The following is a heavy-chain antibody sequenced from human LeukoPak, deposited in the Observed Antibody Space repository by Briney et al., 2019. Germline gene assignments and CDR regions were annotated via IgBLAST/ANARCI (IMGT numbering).Heavy chain of an antibody. CDR1: GGSISSYY. J-gene: IGHJ5*02. CDR2: IYYSGST. D-gene: IGHD4-17*01. CDR3: ARDSEYGDYSVWFDP. Sequence: SETLSLTCTVSGGSISSYYWSWIRQPPGKGLEWTGYIYYSGSTNYNPSLKSRVTISVDTSKNQFSLKLSSVTAADTAVYYCARDSEYGDYSVWFDPWGQGTLVTVSS. V-gene: IGHV4-59*01.